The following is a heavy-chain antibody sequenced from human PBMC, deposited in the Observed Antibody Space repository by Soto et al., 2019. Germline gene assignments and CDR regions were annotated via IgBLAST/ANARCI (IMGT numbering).Heavy chain of an antibody. D-gene: IGHD2-15*01. CDR3: ARHKKYCSGGSCYGYYFDY. CDR2: INHSGST. CDR1: GGSFSGYY. Sequence: PSETLSLTCAVYGGSFSGYYWSWIRQPPGKGLEWIGEINHSGSTNYNPSLKSRVTISVDTSKNQFSLKLSSVTAADTAVYYCARHKKYCSGGSCYGYYFDYWGQGTLVTVS. V-gene: IGHV4-34*01. J-gene: IGHJ4*02.